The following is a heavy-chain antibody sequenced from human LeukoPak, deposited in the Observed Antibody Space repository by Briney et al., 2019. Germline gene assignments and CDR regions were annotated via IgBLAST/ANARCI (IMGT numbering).Heavy chain of an antibody. CDR1: GYSFTLYG. CDR2: ISAYSGYT. J-gene: IGHJ4*02. V-gene: IGHV1-18*01. D-gene: IGHD6-19*01. Sequence: GSVTDSCKASGYSFTLYGITWVRQAPGQGLEWMGWISAYSGYTNYPQKFPGRVTMTTDTSTTTAYMELRSLRSDDTAVYYCARDEAGTSKIFDFWGEGTRDRLSS. CDR3: ARDEAGTSKIFDF.